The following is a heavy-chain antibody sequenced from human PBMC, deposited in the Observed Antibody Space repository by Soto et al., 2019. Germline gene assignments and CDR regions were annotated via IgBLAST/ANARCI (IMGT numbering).Heavy chain of an antibody. J-gene: IGHJ4*02. Sequence: PGGSLRLSCAASGFTFSSYAMHWVRQAPGKGLEWVAVISYDGSNKYYADSLKGRFTISRDNSKNTLYLQMNSLRAEDTAVYYCARDSAEQSFLGLFDYWGQGTLVTVSS. CDR2: ISYDGSNK. V-gene: IGHV3-30-3*01. CDR3: ARDSAEQSFLGLFDY. CDR1: GFTFSSYA. D-gene: IGHD6-19*01.